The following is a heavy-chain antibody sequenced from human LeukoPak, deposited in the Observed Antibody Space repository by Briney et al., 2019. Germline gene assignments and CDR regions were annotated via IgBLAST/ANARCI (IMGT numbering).Heavy chain of an antibody. V-gene: IGHV3-53*01. CDR3: ARIYYDSSGYYYFDY. CDR1: GFTVSSNY. D-gene: IGHD3-22*01. Sequence: GGSLRLSCAASGFTVSSNYMSWVRQAPGKGLEWVSVIYSGGSTYYADSVKGRFTIPRDNSKNTLYLQMNSLGAEDTAVYYCARIYYDSSGYYYFDYWGQGTLVTVSS. J-gene: IGHJ4*02. CDR2: IYSGGST.